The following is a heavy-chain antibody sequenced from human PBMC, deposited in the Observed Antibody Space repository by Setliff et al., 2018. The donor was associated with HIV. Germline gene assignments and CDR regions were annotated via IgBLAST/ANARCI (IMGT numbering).Heavy chain of an antibody. V-gene: IGHV4-31*03. D-gene: IGHD2-21*02. J-gene: IGHJ1*01. CDR2: IYYSGST. CDR1: GDSITSGGFY. Sequence: SETLSLTCTVSGDSITSGGFYCNWFRQHPGKGLEWIGWIYYSGSTYDNPSLKSRVTISFDTSKNQFSLILTSVTAADTAVYYCATQGLTVPIPGGYFQHWGPGILVTVSS. CDR3: ATQGLTVPIPGGYFQH.